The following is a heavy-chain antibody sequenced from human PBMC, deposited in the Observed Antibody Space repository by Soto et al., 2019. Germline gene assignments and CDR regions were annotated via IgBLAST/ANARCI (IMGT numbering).Heavy chain of an antibody. J-gene: IGHJ3*02. D-gene: IGHD3-16*01. CDR1: GFSFGSDW. Sequence: DVQLTESGGGLVQPGGSLRLSCGASGFSFGSDWMAWVRQAPGKGLEWVANIRKDGSEDHYADSVRGRFSVSRDNAKDSLYLQMNSLRLEDTAVYYCTRDANYRDDSAYYDVFDIWGQWTMVTVSS. CDR2: IRKDGSED. V-gene: IGHV3-7*05. CDR3: TRDANYRDDSAYYDVFDI.